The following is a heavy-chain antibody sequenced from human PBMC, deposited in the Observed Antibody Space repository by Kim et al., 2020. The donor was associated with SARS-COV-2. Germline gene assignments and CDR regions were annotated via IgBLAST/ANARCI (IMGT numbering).Heavy chain of an antibody. V-gene: IGHV4-34*01. CDR2: INHSGST. J-gene: IGHJ5*02. Sequence: SETLSLTCAVYGGSFSGYYWSWIRQPPGKGLEWIGEINHSGSTNYNPSLKSRVTISVDTSKNQFSLKLSSVTAADTAVYYCARGRGRSIAVAGNWFDPWGQGTLVTVSS. CDR3: ARGRGRSIAVAGNWFDP. D-gene: IGHD6-19*01. CDR1: GGSFSGYY.